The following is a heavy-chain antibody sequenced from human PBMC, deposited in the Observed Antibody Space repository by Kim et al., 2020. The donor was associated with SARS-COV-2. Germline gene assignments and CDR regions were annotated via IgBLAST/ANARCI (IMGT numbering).Heavy chain of an antibody. Sequence: ASVKVSCKTSGYMFTSHYIHWVRQAPGQGLEWMGWINPDTDKTHYAQRFQGRVTVTGDTSISTDYMELSSLKSDDTAVYYCARSNGWSHFDNWGQGVPVTVSS. D-gene: IGHD6-19*01. J-gene: IGHJ4*02. V-gene: IGHV1-2*02. CDR2: INPDTDKT. CDR3: ARSNGWSHFDN. CDR1: GYMFTSHY.